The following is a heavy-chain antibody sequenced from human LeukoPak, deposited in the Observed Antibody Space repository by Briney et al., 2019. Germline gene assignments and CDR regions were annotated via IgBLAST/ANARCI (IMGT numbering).Heavy chain of an antibody. CDR2: IKSDGKT. V-gene: IGHV3-74*01. Sequence: GESLRLSCAASGFTFSSYWMHWVRQAPGNGLVWVSRIKSDGKTNFEDSVKGRFTISRDNAKNTVSLQMNSLRAEDTGVYYCAGAPSEIGGYYPEYFRHWGQGTLVTVSS. CDR3: AGAPSEIGGYYPEYFRH. J-gene: IGHJ1*01. CDR1: GFTFSSYW. D-gene: IGHD3-22*01.